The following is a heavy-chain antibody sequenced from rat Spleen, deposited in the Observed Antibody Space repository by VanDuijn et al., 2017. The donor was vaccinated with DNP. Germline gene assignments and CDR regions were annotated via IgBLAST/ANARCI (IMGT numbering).Heavy chain of an antibody. CDR2: INPDGGST. V-gene: IGHV5-20*01. Sequence: EVLVVDSGGGLVQPGVSLRLSCAASGFTFSDYYMSWVRQAPTTGLEWVASINPDGGSTYYRDSVKARFTISRDNAKSSLYLQMDSLRSEDTATYYCTTDAAYWGQGTLVTVSS. J-gene: IGHJ3*01. CDR1: GFTFSDYY. CDR3: TTDAAY.